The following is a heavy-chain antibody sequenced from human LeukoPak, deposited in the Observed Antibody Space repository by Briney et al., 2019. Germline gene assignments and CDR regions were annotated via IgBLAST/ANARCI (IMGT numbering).Heavy chain of an antibody. V-gene: IGHV3-30*03. CDR3: GSNKYNHSLQSRVTISVDTYNNKFSLKLSSVTGADTAVYYCAREVGDTVTQHYYGMDV. CDR2: ISYDGSNK. CDR1: GFAFSSFG. Sequence: GRSLRLSCAASGFAFSSFGMHWVRQAPGKGLEWVAVISYDGSNKYYADSVKGRFTISRDNSRNMLFLQVNSLRSEDTGVYYCGSNKYNHSLQSRVTISVDTYNNKFSLKLSSVTGADTAVYYCAREVGDTVTQHYYGMDVWGKGTPVTVSS. J-gene: IGHJ6*04. D-gene: IGHD3-10*01.